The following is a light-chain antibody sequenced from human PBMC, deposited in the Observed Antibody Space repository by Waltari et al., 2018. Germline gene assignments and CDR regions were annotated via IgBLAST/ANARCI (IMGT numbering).Light chain of an antibody. V-gene: IGLV2-18*02. CDR3: SSYFPXATLV. CDR1: SSDVGTYKR. CDR2: ELN. J-gene: IGLJ3*02. Sequence: QSALTQPPSVTGSPGQSVTISCSGTSSDVGTYKRVSWYQQPPGTAPKLMIYELNNRPSGVPDRFSGSKSGNTASLTISGLQAEDEAYYFCSSYFPXATLVFGGGTKLTVL.